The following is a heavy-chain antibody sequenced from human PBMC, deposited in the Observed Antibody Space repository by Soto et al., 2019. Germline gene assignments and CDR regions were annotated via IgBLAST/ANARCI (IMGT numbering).Heavy chain of an antibody. V-gene: IGHV4-59*01. D-gene: IGHD5-18*01. Sequence: PSETLSLTCVGASFGTYYWSWIRQPPGKGLEWIGYIYYSGSTNYNPSLKSRVTISVDTSKNQFSLKLSSVTAADTAVYYCARTLYSYGPRFDYWGQGTLVTVSS. J-gene: IGHJ4*02. CDR2: IYYSGST. CDR3: ARTLYSYGPRFDY. CDR1: ASFGTYY.